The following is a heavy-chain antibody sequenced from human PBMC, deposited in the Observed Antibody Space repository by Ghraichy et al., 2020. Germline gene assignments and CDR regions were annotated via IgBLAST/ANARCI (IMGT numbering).Heavy chain of an antibody. J-gene: IGHJ5*02. CDR1: GGSISSGSYY. CDR2: IYTSGST. D-gene: IGHD3-10*01. Sequence: TLSLTCTVSGGSISSGSYYWSWIRQPAGKGLEWIGRIYTSGSTNYNPSLKSRVTISVETSKNQFSLKLSSVTAADTAVYYCARGTTGFGELYNWFDPWGQGTLVTVSS. CDR3: ARGTTGFGELYNWFDP. V-gene: IGHV4-61*02.